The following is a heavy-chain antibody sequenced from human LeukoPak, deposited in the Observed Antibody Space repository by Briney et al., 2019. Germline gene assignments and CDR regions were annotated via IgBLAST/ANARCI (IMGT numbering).Heavy chain of an antibody. CDR2: IGGSGDNT. V-gene: IGHV3-23*01. CDR1: GFTFSSYA. CDR3: AKGRGTTVTSAANY. D-gene: IGHD4-17*01. J-gene: IGHJ4*02. Sequence: GGSLRLSCAASGFTFSSYAMSWIRQAPGKGLEWVSSIGGSGDNTFYPDSVKGRFTISRDNSKNTLFLQMNSLRAEDTAVYYCAKGRGTTVTSAANYWGQGTLVTVSS.